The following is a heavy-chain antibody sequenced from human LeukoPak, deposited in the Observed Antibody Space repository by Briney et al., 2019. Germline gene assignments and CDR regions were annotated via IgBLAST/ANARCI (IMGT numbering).Heavy chain of an antibody. CDR3: PRPGGVGATCAFHI. Sequence: SDTLSLTCTVSGDSISSYYWSWIRQPPGTGPEWIGYIHYSGNTNSNPSLRSRVSISVDTSNNQFSLTLTSVSASRTAVYFFPRPGGVGATCAFHIWGQGTLVTVSS. CDR2: IHYSGNT. J-gene: IGHJ3*02. D-gene: IGHD1-26*01. CDR1: GDSISSYY. V-gene: IGHV4-59*07.